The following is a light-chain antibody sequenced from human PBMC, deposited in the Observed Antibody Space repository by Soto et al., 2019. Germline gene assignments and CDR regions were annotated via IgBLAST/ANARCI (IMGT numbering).Light chain of an antibody. CDR1: SSDVGGYNY. CDR3: FSIAGSFPLV. V-gene: IGLV2-11*01. Sequence: QSALTQPRSVSGSPGQSVTISCTGTSSDVGGYNYVSWYQQHPGKAPKLMIYDVSKRPSGVPDRFSGSKSGNTASLTISGLQAEDEAEYYWFSIAGSFPLVFGGGTKVTVL. J-gene: IGLJ2*01. CDR2: DVS.